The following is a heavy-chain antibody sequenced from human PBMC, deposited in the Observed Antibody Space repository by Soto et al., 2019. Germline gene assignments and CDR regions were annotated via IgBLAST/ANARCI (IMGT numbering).Heavy chain of an antibody. CDR2: IRDKANSYTT. CDR1: GFTFSDYY. V-gene: IGHV3-72*01. CDR3: ASRWFSS. Sequence: EVQLVESGGGLVQPGASLRLSCAASGFTFSDYYMEWVRQAPGKGLEWVGRIRDKANSYTTQYAASVNGRFTISRDDSKNSLYLQMNSLKTEDTAVYYCASRWFSSWGQGTLVTVSS. J-gene: IGHJ5*01.